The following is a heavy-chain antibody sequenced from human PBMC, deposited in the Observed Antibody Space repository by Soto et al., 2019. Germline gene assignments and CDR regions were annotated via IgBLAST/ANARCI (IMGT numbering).Heavy chain of an antibody. CDR1: GFSIRTSGVG. D-gene: IGHD2-15*01. V-gene: IGHV2-5*01. CDR2: IYRNDDK. Sequence: QITLKESGPTLVKPTQTLTLTCTFSGFSIRTSGVGVGWIRQPPGKALEWLAVIYRNDDKRYSPSLKSRLTITEDTSKNQVVLTMTSMDPVDTATYYCAHIYGWPKGGLDYWGQGTLVAVSS. CDR3: AHIYGWPKGGLDY. J-gene: IGHJ4*02.